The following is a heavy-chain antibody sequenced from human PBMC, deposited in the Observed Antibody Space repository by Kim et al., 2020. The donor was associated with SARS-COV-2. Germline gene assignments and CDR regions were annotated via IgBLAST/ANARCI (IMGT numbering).Heavy chain of an antibody. V-gene: IGHV3-43D*03. CDR1: GFTVEDYA. Sequence: GGSLRLSCAASGFTVEDYAMHWVRQAPGKGLDWVSLISWDGSDIYYADSVKGRFSISRDNTKNSLYLKMNSLRPEDTALYYCAKDIGFSVLGATDGMIDYWGRGTLVTVSS. CDR2: ISWDGSDI. J-gene: IGHJ4*02. D-gene: IGHD1-26*01. CDR3: AKDIGFSVLGATDGMIDY.